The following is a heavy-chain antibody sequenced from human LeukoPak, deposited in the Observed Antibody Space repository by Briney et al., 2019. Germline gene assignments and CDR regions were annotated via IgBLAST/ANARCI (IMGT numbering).Heavy chain of an antibody. V-gene: IGHV3-53*01. Sequence: GGALRLSCVTSGLNVKSNYRFWVRQSPVKGLGWVSIIYSDGNTCYADSVKGRFTTSRNNSKNTLYLQMTSLKAEDTGVYYCAREFDYCTLPGPYWGQGTLVIVSS. CDR1: GLNVKSNY. CDR3: AREFDYCTLPGPY. J-gene: IGHJ4*02. CDR2: IYSDGNT. D-gene: IGHD3-9*01.